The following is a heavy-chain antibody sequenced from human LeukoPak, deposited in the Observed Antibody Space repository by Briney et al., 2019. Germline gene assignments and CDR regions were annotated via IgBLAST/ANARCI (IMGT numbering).Heavy chain of an antibody. Sequence: GGSLRLSCAASGFTVSSYSMNWVRQAPGKGLEWVSGISGSADITDYADSVKGRFTISRDNPKNTLYLQMNSLRAEDTAVYYCAKDLYYFGSGSHDYWGQGTLVTVSP. CDR2: ISGSADIT. CDR1: GFTVSSYS. D-gene: IGHD3-10*01. CDR3: AKDLYYFGSGSHDY. J-gene: IGHJ4*02. V-gene: IGHV3-23*01.